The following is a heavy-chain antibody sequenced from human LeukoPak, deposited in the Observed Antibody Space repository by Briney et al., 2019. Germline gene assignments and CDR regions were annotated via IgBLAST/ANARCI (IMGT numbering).Heavy chain of an antibody. V-gene: IGHV5-51*01. Sequence: ESLKISCKGSGYSFTSYWIGWVRQMPGKGLEWMGIIYPGDSDTRYSPSFQGQVTISADKSISTAYLQWSSLKASDTAMYYCARPYYDFWSGYPPAYFQHWGQGTLVTVSS. J-gene: IGHJ1*01. CDR3: ARPYYDFWSGYPPAYFQH. CDR2: IYPGDSDT. CDR1: GYSFTSYW. D-gene: IGHD3-3*01.